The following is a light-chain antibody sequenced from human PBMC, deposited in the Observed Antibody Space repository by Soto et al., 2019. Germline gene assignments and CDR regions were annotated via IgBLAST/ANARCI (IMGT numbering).Light chain of an antibody. CDR1: QSVSSSY. V-gene: IGKV3-20*01. J-gene: IGKJ4*01. CDR2: GAS. Sequence: EIVLTQSPGTLSLSPGERATLSCRASQSVSSSYLAWYQQKPGQAPRLLIYGASSRATGIPDRFSCSGSGTDFTLTISRLEPEDFAVYYCQQYGSSPPVTFGGGNKVEIK. CDR3: QQYGSSPPVT.